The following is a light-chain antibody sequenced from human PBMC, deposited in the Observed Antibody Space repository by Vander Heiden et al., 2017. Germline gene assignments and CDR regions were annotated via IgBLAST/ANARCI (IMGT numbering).Light chain of an antibody. CDR1: SLRNYY. Sequence: SSELTQDPAVSVALGQTVRITCQGDSLRNYYANWYHQKSGQAPVLVLYGKNNRPSGIPDRFSGSSSGHRASLTIIGTQAEDEGDYYCNCRDNSGYRVFGGGTKLTVL. CDR2: GKN. J-gene: IGLJ3*02. V-gene: IGLV3-19*01. CDR3: NCRDNSGYRV.